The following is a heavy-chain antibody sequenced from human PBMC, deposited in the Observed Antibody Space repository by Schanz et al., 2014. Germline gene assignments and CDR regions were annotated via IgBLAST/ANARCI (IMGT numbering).Heavy chain of an antibody. CDR2: ISPDNGNT. CDR3: ATRRTFDA. V-gene: IGHV1-18*01. Sequence: QVQLVQSGAEVKKPGASVKVSCKASGYTFTSYGISWVRQAPGQGLEWMGWISPDNGNTNYAQKFQGRVTMTADTSTSTACTELHILQSEDTAVCYCATRRTFDAWGHGTLVAVSS. J-gene: IGHJ5*01. CDR1: GYTFTSYG.